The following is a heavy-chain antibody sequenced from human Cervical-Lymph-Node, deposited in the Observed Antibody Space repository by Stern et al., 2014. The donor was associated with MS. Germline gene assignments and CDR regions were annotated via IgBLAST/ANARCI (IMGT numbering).Heavy chain of an antibody. CDR2: ISNDGSNK. Sequence: QVQLVESGGGVVQPGGSLRLSCATSGFAFASYDLHWVRQAPGKGLEWVAFISNDGSNKYYADSLKDRFIVSRDYSKKTLNLQINSLGREDTAVYYCALPGHFYTNAPDYWGQGTLVTVSS. CDR3: ALPGHFYTNAPDY. D-gene: IGHD2-8*01. CDR1: GFAFASYD. V-gene: IGHV3-30*03. J-gene: IGHJ4*02.